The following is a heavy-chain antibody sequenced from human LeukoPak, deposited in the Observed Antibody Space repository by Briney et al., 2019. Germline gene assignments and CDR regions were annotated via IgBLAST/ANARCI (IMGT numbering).Heavy chain of an antibody. D-gene: IGHD3-3*01. J-gene: IGHJ4*02. CDR3: ARTALKHYDFWSGTPSPSDY. V-gene: IGHV5-51*01. Sequence: GESLKISCKGSGYSFTSYWIGWVRQMPGKGLEWMGIIYPGDSDTRYSPSFQGQVTISADKSISTAYLQWSSLKASDTAMYYCARTALKHYDFWSGTPSPSDYWGQGTLVTVSS. CDR1: GYSFTSYW. CDR2: IYPGDSDT.